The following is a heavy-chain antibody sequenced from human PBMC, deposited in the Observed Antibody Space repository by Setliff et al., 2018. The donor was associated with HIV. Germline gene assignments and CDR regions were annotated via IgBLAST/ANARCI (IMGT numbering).Heavy chain of an antibody. Sequence: GGSLRLSCSGSGFVFGTYALHWVRQAPGKGLQYISAITSDGNNTYYADSVKGRFTISRDNSKKTLFLQMDSLRIYDTALYYSVTERWSTRYFDLWGRGSLITVSS. D-gene: IGHD6-13*01. CDR3: VTERWSTRYFDL. J-gene: IGHJ2*01. CDR1: GFVFGTYA. CDR2: ITSDGNNT. V-gene: IGHV3-64*02.